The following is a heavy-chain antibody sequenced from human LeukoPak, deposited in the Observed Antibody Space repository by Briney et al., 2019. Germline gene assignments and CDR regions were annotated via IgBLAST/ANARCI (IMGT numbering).Heavy chain of an antibody. D-gene: IGHD3-3*01. CDR2: IYYSGST. CDR3: ASLGLYYDFWSGYNAGTAEYFQH. V-gene: IGHV4-39*01. J-gene: IGHJ1*01. CDR1: GGSISSISSNNYH. Sequence: SETLSLTCIVPGGSISSISSNNYHWGWIRQPPGKGLEWIGSIYYSGSTYYNPSLKSRVTISVDTSKNQFSLKLSSVTAADTAVYYCASLGLYYDFWSGYNAGTAEYFQHWGQGTLVTVSS.